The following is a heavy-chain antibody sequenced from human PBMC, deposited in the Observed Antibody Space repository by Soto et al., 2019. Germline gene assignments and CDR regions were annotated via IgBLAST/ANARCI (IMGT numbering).Heavy chain of an antibody. Sequence: PSETLSLTCTVSGGSISSYYWSWIRQPPGKGLEWIGYIYYSGSTNYNPSLKSRVTISVDTSKNQFSLKPSSVTAADTAVYYCARLRFLEVYYYGMDVWGQGTRVTVSS. CDR2: IYYSGST. V-gene: IGHV4-59*01. J-gene: IGHJ6*02. CDR3: ARLRFLEVYYYGMDV. CDR1: GGSISSYY. D-gene: IGHD3-3*01.